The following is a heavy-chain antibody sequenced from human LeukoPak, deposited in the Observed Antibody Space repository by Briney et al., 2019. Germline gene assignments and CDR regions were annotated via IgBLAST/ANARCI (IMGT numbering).Heavy chain of an antibody. CDR1: GYSVSSNSSD. CDR3: ARGSRGYYYGSGRTTDWFDP. V-gene: IGHV6-1*01. CDR2: TYYKSKRYN. J-gene: IGHJ5*02. D-gene: IGHD3-10*01. Sequence: QTLSLTCAISGYSVSSNSSDWNWMRQSPSRGVEWLRKTYYKSKRYNHYPVSVKSRITINPVTSKNQFSVQLNSVSPEDTAVYYWARGSRGYYYGSGRTTDWFDPWGQGTLVTVSS.